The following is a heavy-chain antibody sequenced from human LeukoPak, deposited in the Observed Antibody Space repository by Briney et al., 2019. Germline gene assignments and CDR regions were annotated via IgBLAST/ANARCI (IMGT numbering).Heavy chain of an antibody. Sequence: GGSLRLSCAASGFTFSSYSMNWIRQAPGKGLEWVSYISGSSDIIYYADSVKGRFTISRDNAQNSLYLQMNSLRAEDTAFYYCASPSSTVTSATGFDYWGQGTLVTVSS. J-gene: IGHJ4*02. CDR3: ASPSSTVTSATGFDY. CDR1: GFTFSSYS. V-gene: IGHV3-48*04. D-gene: IGHD4-17*01. CDR2: ISGSSDII.